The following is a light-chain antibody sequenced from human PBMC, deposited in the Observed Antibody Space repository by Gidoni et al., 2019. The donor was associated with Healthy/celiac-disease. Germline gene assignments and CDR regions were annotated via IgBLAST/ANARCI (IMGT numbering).Light chain of an antibody. CDR3: QQYGSSFT. Sequence: EIVLTPSPGTLSLSPGERATLSCRASQSVSSSYLAWYQQKPGQAPRLLIYGASSRATGIPDRFSGSGSGTDLTLTISRLEPEDFAVYYCQQYGSSFTFGPGTKVDIK. J-gene: IGKJ3*01. CDR2: GAS. CDR1: QSVSSSY. V-gene: IGKV3-20*01.